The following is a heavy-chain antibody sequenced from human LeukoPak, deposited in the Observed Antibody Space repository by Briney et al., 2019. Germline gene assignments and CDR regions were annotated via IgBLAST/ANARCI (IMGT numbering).Heavy chain of an antibody. D-gene: IGHD3-22*01. J-gene: IGHJ6*02. V-gene: IGHV3-53*01. CDR3: ARDLDYYDSSYYYYGMDV. CDR1: GFTVSSNY. Sequence: PGGSLRLSCAASGFTVSSNYMSWVRQAPGKGLEWVSVIYSGGSTYYADSVKGRFTISRDNSKNTLYLQMNSLRAEDTAVYYCARDLDYYDSSYYYYGMDVWGQGTTVTVPS. CDR2: IYSGGST.